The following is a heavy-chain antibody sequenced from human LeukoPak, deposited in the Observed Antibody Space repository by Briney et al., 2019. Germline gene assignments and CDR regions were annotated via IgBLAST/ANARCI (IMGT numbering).Heavy chain of an antibody. D-gene: IGHD3-10*01. CDR1: GYTFTSYG. J-gene: IGHJ3*02. V-gene: IGHV1-2*02. CDR2: INPNSGGT. Sequence: ASVKVSCKASGYTFTSYGISWVRQAPGQGLEWMGWINPNSGGTNYAQKFQGRVTMTRDTSISTAYMELSRLRSDDTAVYYCARGARTMVDAFDIWGQGTMVTVSS. CDR3: ARGARTMVDAFDI.